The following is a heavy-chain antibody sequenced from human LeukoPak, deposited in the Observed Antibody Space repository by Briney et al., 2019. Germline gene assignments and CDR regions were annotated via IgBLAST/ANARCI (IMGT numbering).Heavy chain of an antibody. V-gene: IGHV4-59*12. Sequence: SETLSLTCTVSGGSISSYYWSWIRQPPGKGLEWIGYIYYSGSTNYNPSLKSRVTISVDTSKNQFSLKLSSVTAADAAVYYCAREPIQSSSGWVWGQGTLVTVSS. J-gene: IGHJ4*02. CDR3: AREPIQSSSGWV. CDR2: IYYSGST. D-gene: IGHD6-19*01. CDR1: GGSISSYY.